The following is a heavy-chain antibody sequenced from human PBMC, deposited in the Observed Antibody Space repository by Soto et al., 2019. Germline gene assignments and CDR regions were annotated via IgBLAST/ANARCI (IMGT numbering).Heavy chain of an antibody. D-gene: IGHD1-20*01. Sequence: SETLSLTCAVYGGSFSGYYWSWIRQPPGKGLEWIGEINHSGSTNYNPSLKSRVTISVDTSKNQFSLKLSSVTAADTAVYYCERAITGTTGDYWGQGTLVTVSP. V-gene: IGHV4-34*01. CDR2: INHSGST. CDR3: ERAITGTTGDY. J-gene: IGHJ4*02. CDR1: GGSFSGYY.